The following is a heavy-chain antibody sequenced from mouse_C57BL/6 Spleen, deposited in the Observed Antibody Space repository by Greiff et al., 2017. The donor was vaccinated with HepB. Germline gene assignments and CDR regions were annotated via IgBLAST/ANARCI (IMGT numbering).Heavy chain of an antibody. V-gene: IGHV5-12*01. CDR3: ARHGLGLFDY. D-gene: IGHD4-1*01. Sequence: EVQRVESGGGLVQPGGSLKLSCAASGFTFSDYYMYWVRQTPEKRLEWVAYISNGGGSTYYPDTVKGRFTISRDNAKNTLYLQMSRLKSEDTAMYYCARHGLGLFDYWGQGTTLTVSS. CDR2: ISNGGGST. J-gene: IGHJ2*01. CDR1: GFTFSDYY.